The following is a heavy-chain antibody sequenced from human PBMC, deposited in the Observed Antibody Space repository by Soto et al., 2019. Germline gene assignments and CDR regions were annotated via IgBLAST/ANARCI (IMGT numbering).Heavy chain of an antibody. Sequence: ASVKVSCKASGYTFTSYDINWVRQATGQGLEWMGWMNPNSGNTGYAQKFQGRVTMTRNTSISTAYMELSSLRSEDTAVYYCSRGLWGSGWYSDFDYWRQGTLVTVSS. CDR1: GYTFTSYD. D-gene: IGHD6-19*01. CDR3: SRGLWGSGWYSDFDY. J-gene: IGHJ4*02. CDR2: MNPNSGNT. V-gene: IGHV1-8*01.